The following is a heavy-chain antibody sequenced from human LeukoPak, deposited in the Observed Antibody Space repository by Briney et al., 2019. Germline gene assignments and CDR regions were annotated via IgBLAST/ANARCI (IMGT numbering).Heavy chain of an antibody. J-gene: IGHJ4*02. Sequence: GRSLRLSCAASGFTFSSYGTHWVRQAPGKGLEWVAVIWYDGSNKYYADSVKGRFTISRDNSKNTLYLQMNSLRAEDTAVYYCARGSSSWDYWGQGTLVTVSS. V-gene: IGHV3-33*01. CDR1: GFTFSSYG. D-gene: IGHD6-13*01. CDR2: IWYDGSNK. CDR3: ARGSSSWDY.